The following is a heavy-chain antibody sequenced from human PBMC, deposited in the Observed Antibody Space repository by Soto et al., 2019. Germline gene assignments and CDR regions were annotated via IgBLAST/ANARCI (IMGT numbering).Heavy chain of an antibody. J-gene: IGHJ6*02. D-gene: IGHD6-19*01. CDR1: GFTFSSYW. CDR2: INWNGGST. Sequence: AGGSLRLSCAASGFTFSSYWMSWVRQAPGKGLEWVSGINWNGGSTGYADSVKGRFTISRDNAKNSLYLQMNSLRAEDTALYYCARDRRGRHSSGWYFHYYHYYGMDVWGQGTTVTVSS. V-gene: IGHV3-20*04. CDR3: ARDRRGRHSSGWYFHYYHYYGMDV.